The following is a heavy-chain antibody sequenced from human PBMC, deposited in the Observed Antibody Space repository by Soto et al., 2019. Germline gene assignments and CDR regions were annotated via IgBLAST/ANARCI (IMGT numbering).Heavy chain of an antibody. Sequence: EVQLVQSGAEVKKPGESLKISCQGSGYTFVNYWLNWVRQTPGRGLEWMGRIDLKDPYTNFSPSFQGHVTISGDKSIRTVYLQWNSVKASDTGIYCCARSFRSGYNYGSEDVELWGPGTLVTVSA. V-gene: IGHV5-10-1*03. CDR3: ARSFRSGYNYGSEDVEL. J-gene: IGHJ4*02. CDR2: IDLKDPYT. CDR1: GYTFVNYW. D-gene: IGHD5-18*01.